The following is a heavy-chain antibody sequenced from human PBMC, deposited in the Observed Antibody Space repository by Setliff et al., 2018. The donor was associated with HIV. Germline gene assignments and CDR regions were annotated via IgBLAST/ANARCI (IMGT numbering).Heavy chain of an antibody. D-gene: IGHD3-22*01. Sequence: KASETLSLTCTVSGVSIINYYWSWIRQPAGKGPEWIGRIYSSGSTNYNPSLKSRVTMSIDTSTNRFSLKLNSVTAADTAVYFCVKDTYSSDTTGYYYSTYFDYWGQGTLVTVSS. V-gene: IGHV4-4*07. CDR3: VKDTYSSDTTGYYYSTYFDY. J-gene: IGHJ4*02. CDR2: IYSSGST. CDR1: GVSIINYY.